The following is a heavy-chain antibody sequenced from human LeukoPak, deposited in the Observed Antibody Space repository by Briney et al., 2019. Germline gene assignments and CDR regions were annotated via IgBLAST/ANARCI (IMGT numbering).Heavy chain of an antibody. CDR3: ARDRTTVTTRVEYYYSYMDV. D-gene: IGHD4-17*01. CDR2: ISGSGGST. V-gene: IGHV3-23*01. CDR1: EFTFSSYA. Sequence: GGSLRLSCAASEFTFSSYAMSWVRQAPGKGLEWVSAISGSGGSTYYADSVKGRFTISRDNSENTLYLQMNSLRAEDTAIYYCARDRTTVTTRVEYYYSYMDVWGKGTAVTVSS. J-gene: IGHJ6*03.